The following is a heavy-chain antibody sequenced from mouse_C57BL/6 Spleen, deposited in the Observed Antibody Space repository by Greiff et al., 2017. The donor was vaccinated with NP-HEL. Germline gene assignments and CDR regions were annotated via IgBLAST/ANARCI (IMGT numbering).Heavy chain of an antibody. Sequence: EVQVVESGGGLVKPGGSLKLSCAASGFTFSDYGMHWVRQAPEKGLEWVAYISSGSSTIYYADTVKGRFTISRDNAKNTLFLQMTSLRSEDTAMFYCARKLGGYFDVWGTGTTVTVSS. D-gene: IGHD4-1*01. J-gene: IGHJ1*03. CDR3: ARKLGGYFDV. CDR2: ISSGSSTI. V-gene: IGHV5-17*01. CDR1: GFTFSDYG.